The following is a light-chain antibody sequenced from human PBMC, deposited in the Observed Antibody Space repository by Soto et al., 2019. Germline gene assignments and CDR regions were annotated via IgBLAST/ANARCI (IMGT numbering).Light chain of an antibody. CDR1: QSVRSNF. CDR2: GAS. Sequence: EIVLTQSPGTLSLSPGERATLSCRASQSVRSNFLAWYQQKPGQAPRLLIYGASSRATGVPDRITGSGSGTDFTLSISRLEPEDFAVYYCQQYGGSTRTFGQGTKVDIK. V-gene: IGKV3-20*01. J-gene: IGKJ1*01. CDR3: QQYGGSTRT.